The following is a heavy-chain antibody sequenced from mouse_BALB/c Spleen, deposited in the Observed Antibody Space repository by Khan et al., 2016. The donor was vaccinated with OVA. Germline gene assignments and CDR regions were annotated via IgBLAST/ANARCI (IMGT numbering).Heavy chain of an antibody. J-gene: IGHJ2*01. Sequence: EVELVESGGGLVQSGGSRKLSCAASGFTFTSYGMHWIRQAPEKGLEWVAYISSDSNTIYYADTVKGRFTISRDNPKNTLFLQMTSLRSGDTAMYFCATSYCYGYYFDYWGQGTTLTGSS. D-gene: IGHD1-1*01. CDR1: GFTFTSYG. V-gene: IGHV5-17*02. CDR2: ISSDSNTI. CDR3: ATSYCYGYYFDY.